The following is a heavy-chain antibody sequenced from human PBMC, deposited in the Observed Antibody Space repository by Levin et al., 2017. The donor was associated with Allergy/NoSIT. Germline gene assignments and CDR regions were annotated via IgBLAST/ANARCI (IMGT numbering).Heavy chain of an antibody. D-gene: IGHD5-24*01. CDR1: GFTFSDYA. CDR2: FTGSGGAT. V-gene: IGHV3-23*01. CDR3: AKVWRNGNSLFDY. J-gene: IGHJ4*02. Sequence: PGGSLRLSCEVSGFTFSDYAMSWVRQAPGKGLEWISGFTGSGGATSYADSVKGRLTISRDNSKNTLYLQMNSLRSEDTAVYFCAKVWRNGNSLFDYWGQGALVTVSS.